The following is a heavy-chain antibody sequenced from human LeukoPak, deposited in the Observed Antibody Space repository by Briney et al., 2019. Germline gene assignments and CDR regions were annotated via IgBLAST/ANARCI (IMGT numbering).Heavy chain of an antibody. J-gene: IGHJ4*02. CDR3: ASRDPAMVRGQDY. V-gene: IGHV4-59*12. CDR1: GGSISSYY. D-gene: IGHD3-10*01. Sequence: SETLSLTCTVSGGSISSYYWSWIRQPPGKGLEWIGYIYYSGSTNYNPPLKSRVTISVDTSKNQFSLKLSSVTAADTAVYYCASRDPAMVRGQDYWGQGTLVTVSS. CDR2: IYYSGST.